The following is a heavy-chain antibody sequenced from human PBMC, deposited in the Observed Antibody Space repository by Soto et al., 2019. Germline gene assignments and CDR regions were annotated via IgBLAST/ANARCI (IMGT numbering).Heavy chain of an antibody. J-gene: IGHJ4*02. Sequence: GASVKVSCKASGYTFTSYGISWVRQAPGQGLEWMGWISAYNGNTNYAQKLQGRVTMTTDTSTSTAYMELRSLRSDDTAVYYCARDRLPGYYYSDSSVVGYWGQGTLVTVSS. CDR1: GYTFTSYG. V-gene: IGHV1-18*01. D-gene: IGHD3-22*01. CDR3: ARDRLPGYYYSDSSVVGY. CDR2: ISAYNGNT.